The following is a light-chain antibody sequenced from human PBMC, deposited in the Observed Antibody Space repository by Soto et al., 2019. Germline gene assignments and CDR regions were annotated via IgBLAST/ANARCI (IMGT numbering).Light chain of an antibody. CDR3: QQTDNFPWT. CDR1: QGISDW. CDR2: DAS. Sequence: DIQMTQSPSFVSASVGDRVSITCRASQGISDWLAWYQQRPGEAPNLLIFDASTLQSGVPSRFSGSGSGTECTLTITGLQPEDFGTYLSQQTDNFPWTFGQGTKLEIK. V-gene: IGKV1-12*01. J-gene: IGKJ1*01.